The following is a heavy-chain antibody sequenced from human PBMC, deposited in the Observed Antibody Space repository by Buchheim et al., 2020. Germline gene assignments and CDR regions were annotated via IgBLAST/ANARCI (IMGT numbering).Heavy chain of an antibody. V-gene: IGHV3-23*01. D-gene: IGHD3-9*01. Sequence: EVQLLESGGGLVQPGGSLRLSCAASGFTSNTHATMRWVRQAPGKGLEWVSTFGKSGNTYYAASVKGRFTISRDSSKNTVYLPMSSLRADDTAVYYCASGLTGYLFDYWGQGTL. J-gene: IGHJ4*02. CDR3: ASGLTGYLFDY. CDR2: FGKSGNT. CDR1: GFTSNTHA.